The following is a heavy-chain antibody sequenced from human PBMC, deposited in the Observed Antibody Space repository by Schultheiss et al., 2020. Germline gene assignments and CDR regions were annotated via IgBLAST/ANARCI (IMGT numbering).Heavy chain of an antibody. J-gene: IGHJ6*03. CDR1: GFTFSNAW. Sequence: GGSLRLSCAASGFTFSNAWMNWVRQAPGKGLEWVGRIKSKTDGGTTDYAAPVKGRFTISRDDSKSIAYLQMNSLRAEDTAVYYCARGLVNYYYYYMDVWGKGTTVTVSS. CDR2: IKSKTDGGTT. D-gene: IGHD2-21*01. V-gene: IGHV3-15*07. CDR3: ARGLVNYYYYYMDV.